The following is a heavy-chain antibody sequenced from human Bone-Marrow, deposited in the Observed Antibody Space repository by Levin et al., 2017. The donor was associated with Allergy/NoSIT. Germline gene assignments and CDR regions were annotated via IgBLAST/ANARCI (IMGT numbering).Heavy chain of an antibody. J-gene: IGHJ6*03. CDR3: AKDYYMDV. CDR1: GFTFSNYA. CDR2: ISGSGGGT. Sequence: QPGGSLRLSCAASGFTFSNYAMSWVRQAPGKGLEWVSSISGSGGGTYFADSVKGRFTVSRDNSKNTLYLQMDTLRAEDTAVYYCAKDYYMDVWGKGTTVTVSS. V-gene: IGHV3-23*01.